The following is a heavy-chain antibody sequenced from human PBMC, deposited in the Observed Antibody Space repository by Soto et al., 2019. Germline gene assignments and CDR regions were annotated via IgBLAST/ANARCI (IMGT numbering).Heavy chain of an antibody. CDR3: ARGAATVTPGWFDP. Sequence: SETLSLTFAVSGYSISGGYYWGWIRQTPGKGLEWIASIYHSGSTYYNPSLKSRVTISVDTSKNQFSLKLTSVTAADTAVYYCARGAATVTPGWFDPWGQGIMVTVSS. CDR1: GYSISGGYY. V-gene: IGHV4-38-2*01. J-gene: IGHJ5*02. CDR2: IYHSGST. D-gene: IGHD4-17*01.